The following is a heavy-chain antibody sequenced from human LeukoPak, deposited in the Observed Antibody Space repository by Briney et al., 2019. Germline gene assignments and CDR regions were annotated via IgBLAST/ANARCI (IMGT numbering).Heavy chain of an antibody. Sequence: SGGSLRLSCAASGFTFDDYAMHWVRQAPGKGLEWVSGISWNSGSIGYADSVKGRFTIARDNARNSLHLQMNSLRAEDTAVYYCARLRCDVTSCFGKYYFDHWGQGTLVTVSS. J-gene: IGHJ4*02. CDR1: GFTFDDYA. V-gene: IGHV3-9*01. D-gene: IGHD2-2*01. CDR3: ARLRCDVTSCFGKYYFDH. CDR2: ISWNSGSI.